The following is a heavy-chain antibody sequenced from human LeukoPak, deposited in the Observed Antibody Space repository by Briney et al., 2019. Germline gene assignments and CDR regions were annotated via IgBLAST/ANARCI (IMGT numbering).Heavy chain of an antibody. V-gene: IGHV6-1*01. CDR3: AGHSTISHDTFDT. J-gene: IGHJ3*02. CDR2: TYYRSNWYF. CDR1: GVSVSSNSAA. Sequence: SQTLSLTCAISGVSVSSNSAACNWIRQSPSRGLEWLGRTYYRSNWYFDYAQSVKSRITINADTSKNQFSLLLNSVTPDDTAVYYCAGHSTISHDTFDTWGQGTMITVSS. D-gene: IGHD5-18*01.